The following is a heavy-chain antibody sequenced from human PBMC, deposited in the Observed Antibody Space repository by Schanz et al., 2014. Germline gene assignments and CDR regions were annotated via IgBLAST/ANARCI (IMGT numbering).Heavy chain of an antibody. CDR1: GFSVSNTY. J-gene: IGHJ4*02. V-gene: IGHV3-48*04. CDR3: ATENWWTVEK. Sequence: EVQLVESGGGLIQPGGSLRLSCVVSGFSVSNTYMHWVRQAPGKGLEWVSYISATSAKIDYADSVQGRFTISRDNAKKSLDLHMNSLTAEDTAVYYCATENWWTVEKWGQGTLVTVSS. D-gene: IGHD2-15*01. CDR2: ISATSAKI.